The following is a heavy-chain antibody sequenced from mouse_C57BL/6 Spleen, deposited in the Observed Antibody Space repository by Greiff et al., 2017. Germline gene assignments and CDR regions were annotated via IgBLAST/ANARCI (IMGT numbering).Heavy chain of an antibody. J-gene: IGHJ2*01. V-gene: IGHV8-8*01. D-gene: IGHD1-1*01. CDR1: GFSLSTFGMG. CDR3: ARMSNVYGSSLYFEY. Sequence: QVTLKVSGPGILQPSQTLSLTCSFSGFSLSTFGMGVGWIRQPSGKGLEWLAHIWWDDDKYYNPALKSRLTMSKDTSKNQVFLKIANVDTADTATYYCARMSNVYGSSLYFEYGGQVTTLTVSS. CDR2: IWWDDDK.